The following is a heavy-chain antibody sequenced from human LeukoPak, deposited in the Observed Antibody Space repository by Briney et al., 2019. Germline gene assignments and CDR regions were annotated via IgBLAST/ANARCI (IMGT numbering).Heavy chain of an antibody. D-gene: IGHD5-18*01. CDR1: GSTFSSYS. V-gene: IGHV3-21*01. CDR2: ISSSSSYI. J-gene: IGHJ6*03. Sequence: GGSLRLSCAASGSTFSSYSMNWVRQAPGKGLEWVSSISSSSSYIYYADSVKGRFTISRDNAKNSLYLQMNSLRAEDTAVYYCATSRGYSYGYLYYCMDVWGKGTTVTVSS. CDR3: ATSRGYSYGYLYYCMDV.